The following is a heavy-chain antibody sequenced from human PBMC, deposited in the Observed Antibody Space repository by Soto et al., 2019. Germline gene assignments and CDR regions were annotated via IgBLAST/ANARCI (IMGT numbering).Heavy chain of an antibody. CDR1: GFTFSSYG. V-gene: IGHV3-30*18. D-gene: IGHD5-12*01. J-gene: IGHJ4*02. Sequence: QVKLVESGGGVVQPGRSLRLSCAASGFTFSSYGMHWVRQAPGKGLEWVAVISYDGSNKYYADSVKGRFTISRDNSMNTLYLQMNSLRAEDTAVYHCAKEAAGYRLDYWGQGTLVTVSS. CDR2: ISYDGSNK. CDR3: AKEAAGYRLDY.